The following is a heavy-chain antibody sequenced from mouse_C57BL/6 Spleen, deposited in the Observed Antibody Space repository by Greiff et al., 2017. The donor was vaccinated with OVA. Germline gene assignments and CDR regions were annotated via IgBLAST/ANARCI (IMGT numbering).Heavy chain of an antibody. CDR3: TDYYGSSCDYAMDY. J-gene: IGHJ4*01. CDR1: GFTFSNYW. D-gene: IGHD1-1*01. V-gene: IGHV6-3*01. Sequence: EVKLMESGGGLVQPGGSMKLSCVASGFTFSNYWMNWVRQSPEKGLEWVAQIRLKSDNYATHYAESVKGRLTLSRDDSKSSVYLQMNNLRAEDTGIYYCTDYYGSSCDYAMDYWGQGTSVTVSS. CDR2: IRLKSDNYAT.